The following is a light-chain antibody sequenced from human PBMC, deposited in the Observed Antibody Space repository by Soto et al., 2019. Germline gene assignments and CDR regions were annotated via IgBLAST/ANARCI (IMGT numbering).Light chain of an antibody. Sequence: EVVLTQSPATLSLSPGERVTLSCRASQSVSSSYLTWYQQEPGQAPRLLIYGASTRATSIPARFSGSGSGTDFTLTISRLEPEDFAVYYCQQYGSSPWTFGQGTKVDIK. CDR1: QSVSSSY. CDR3: QQYGSSPWT. J-gene: IGKJ1*01. V-gene: IGKV3-20*01. CDR2: GAS.